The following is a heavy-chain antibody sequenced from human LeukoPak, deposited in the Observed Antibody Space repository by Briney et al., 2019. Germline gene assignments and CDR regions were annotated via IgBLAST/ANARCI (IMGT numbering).Heavy chain of an antibody. D-gene: IGHD3-16*01. Sequence: PGGSLRLSCAVSGFTVSTNYMSWVRQAPGKGLVWVSFIYSDGSTYYADSVKGRFTISRDNSKNTLYLQMNSLRAEDTAVYYCARSLYRGYYFDHWGQGTLVTVSS. CDR2: IYSDGST. J-gene: IGHJ4*02. CDR1: GFTVSTNY. V-gene: IGHV3-53*01. CDR3: ARSLYRGYYFDH.